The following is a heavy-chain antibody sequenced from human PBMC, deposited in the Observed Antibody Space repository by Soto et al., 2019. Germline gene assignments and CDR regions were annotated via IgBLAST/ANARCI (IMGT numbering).Heavy chain of an antibody. CDR2: IYYSGST. V-gene: IGHV4-59*01. Sequence: QVQLQESGPGLVKPSETLSLTCTVSGGSISSYYWSWIRQPPGKGLEWIGYIYYSGSTNYNPSLKSRVTLSVDTSKNQFSLKLSSVTAADTAVYYCARDRKYYDFWSGYYPHYGMDVWGQGTTVTVSS. CDR1: GGSISSYY. D-gene: IGHD3-3*01. CDR3: ARDRKYYDFWSGYYPHYGMDV. J-gene: IGHJ6*02.